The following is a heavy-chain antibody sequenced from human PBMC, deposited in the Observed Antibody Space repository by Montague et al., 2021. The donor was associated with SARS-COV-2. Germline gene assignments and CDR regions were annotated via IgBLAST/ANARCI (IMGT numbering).Heavy chain of an antibody. J-gene: IGHJ4*02. D-gene: IGHD1-1*01. Sequence: SETLSLTCAVSGGSISSSSYYWGWIRQPPGKGLEWIGNIFYDGTSRSNPSLNSRVTISVDTSKSQLSLRLSSVTAADTAVYFCARHKAWNVAGYYFDYWGQGTVVTVSS. CDR3: ARHKAWNVAGYYFDY. CDR1: GGSISSSSYY. V-gene: IGHV4-39*01. CDR2: IFYDGTS.